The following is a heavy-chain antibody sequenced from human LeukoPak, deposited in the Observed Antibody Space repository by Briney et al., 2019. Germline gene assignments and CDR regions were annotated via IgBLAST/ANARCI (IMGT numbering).Heavy chain of an antibody. V-gene: IGHV3-21*01. D-gene: IGHD5-12*01. CDR3: ARYGYGGYWFDY. CDR1: GFTFSTYT. J-gene: IGHJ4*02. Sequence: GGSLQLSCAASGFTFSTYTMNWVRQAPGKGLEWVSSITTSSYIYYADSVKGRFTISRDNAKNSLYLQMSSLRAEDTTVYYCARYGYGGYWFDYWGEGTLVSVSS. CDR2: ITTSSYI.